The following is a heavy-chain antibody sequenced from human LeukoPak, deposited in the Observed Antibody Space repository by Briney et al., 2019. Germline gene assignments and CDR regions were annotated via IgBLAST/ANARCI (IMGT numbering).Heavy chain of an antibody. CDR2: ISYDGSNK. CDR1: GFTFSNYG. CDR3: AKEVGATRGSWFDP. J-gene: IGHJ5*02. Sequence: GGSLRLSCAASGFTFSNYGMHWVRQAPGKGLEWVAVISYDGSNKYYADSVKGRFTISRDNSKNTLYLQMNSLRAEDTAVYYCAKEVGATRGSWFDPWGQGTLVTVSS. V-gene: IGHV3-30*18. D-gene: IGHD1-26*01.